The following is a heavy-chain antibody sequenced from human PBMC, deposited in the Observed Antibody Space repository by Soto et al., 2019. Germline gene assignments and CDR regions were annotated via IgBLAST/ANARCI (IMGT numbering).Heavy chain of an antibody. J-gene: IGHJ6*02. CDR2: IWYDGSNT. D-gene: IGHD3-10*01. V-gene: IGHV3-33*01. Sequence: QVQLVESGGGVVQPGRSLRLSCAASGFTFSSYGMHWVRQAPGKGLEWVAVIWYDGSNTYYADSVKGRFTISRDNSKNTLYLQMTSLRAEDTAVDYCARDPLLWFGEGYGMAVWGQGTTVTVSS. CDR1: GFTFSSYG. CDR3: ARDPLLWFGEGYGMAV.